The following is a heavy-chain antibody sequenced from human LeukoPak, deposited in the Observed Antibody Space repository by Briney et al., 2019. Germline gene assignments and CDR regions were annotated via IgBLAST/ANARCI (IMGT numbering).Heavy chain of an antibody. CDR3: AKGIRITMIVVVTRGGDYFDY. Sequence: PGGSLRLSCAASGFTFSSYAMSWVRQAPGKGLEWVSAISGSGGSTYYADSVKGRFTISRDNSKNTLYLQMNSLRAEDTAVYYCAKGIRITMIVVVTRGGDYFDYWGQGTLVTVSS. V-gene: IGHV3-23*01. CDR2: ISGSGGST. D-gene: IGHD3-22*01. CDR1: GFTFSSYA. J-gene: IGHJ4*02.